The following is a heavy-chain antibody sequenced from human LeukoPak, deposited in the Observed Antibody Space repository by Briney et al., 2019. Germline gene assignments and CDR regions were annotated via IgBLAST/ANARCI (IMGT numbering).Heavy chain of an antibody. CDR3: ARWYSSGWIDN. CDR1: GGSISSYY. CDR2: IYDSGST. V-gene: IGHV4-59*01. J-gene: IGHJ5*02. D-gene: IGHD6-19*01. Sequence: SETLSLTCTVSGGSISSYYWSWIRQPSGKGLEWIGNIYDSGSTKYNPSLKSRVTVSGDTSKNQVSLKLSSVTAADTAIYYCARWYSSGWIDNWGQGTLVTVSS.